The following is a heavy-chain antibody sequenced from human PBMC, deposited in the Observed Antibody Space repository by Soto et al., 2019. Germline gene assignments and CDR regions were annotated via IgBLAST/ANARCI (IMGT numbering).Heavy chain of an antibody. J-gene: IGHJ5*01. CDR1: GFTFSSYG. D-gene: IGHD3-10*01. Sequence: GGSLRLSCAASGFTFSSYGMHWVRQAPGKGLEWVSGISGSGTITYDADSVKGRFPISRDKSKNTLYLQMNSLRSEDTAVYYCLRDYSGWFDFWGQGTLVTVPQ. CDR2: ISGSGTIT. V-gene: IGHV3-NL1*01. CDR3: LRDYSGWFDF.